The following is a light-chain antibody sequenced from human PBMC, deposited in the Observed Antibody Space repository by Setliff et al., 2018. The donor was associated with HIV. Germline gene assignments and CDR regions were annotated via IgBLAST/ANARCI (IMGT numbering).Light chain of an antibody. J-gene: IGLJ1*01. CDR3: GAWDNSLSVYV. CDR1: SSNIEKNY. CDR2: ENN. Sequence: QSVLTQPPSVSAAPGQKVTISCSGSSSNIEKNYVSWFQQAPGTAPKLLIYENNKRPSGTPERVFASKSGTSATLGITGLQTGDEADYYCGAWDNSLSVYVFGSGTKVTVL. V-gene: IGLV1-51*02.